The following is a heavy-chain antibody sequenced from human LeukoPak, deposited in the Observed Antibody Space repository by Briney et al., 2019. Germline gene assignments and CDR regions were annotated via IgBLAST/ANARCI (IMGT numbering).Heavy chain of an antibody. V-gene: IGHV3-74*01. D-gene: IGHD1-26*01. CDR3: ARARDGSRNAFDI. CDR1: GFNFGTHW. J-gene: IGHJ3*02. CDR2: VNPEGSST. Sequence: GGSLRLSCAASGFNFGTHWMHWVRQAPGEGLVWVSRVNPEGSSTGYADSVEGRFTISRDNAKNTLYVQMNSLRVEDTAVYYCARARDGSRNAFDIWGQGTMVTVSS.